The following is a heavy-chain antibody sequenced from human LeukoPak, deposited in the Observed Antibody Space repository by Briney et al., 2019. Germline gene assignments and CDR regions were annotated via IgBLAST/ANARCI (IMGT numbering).Heavy chain of an antibody. J-gene: IGHJ5*02. V-gene: IGHV1-8*03. D-gene: IGHD4-17*01. CDR3: ARGGGDYGDYWFDP. CDR2: MNPNSGNT. CDR1: GYTFTSFD. Sequence: ASVKVSCKAYGYTFTSFDINWVRQATGQGLEWMGWMNPNSGNTGYAQKFQGRVTITRNTSISTAYMELSSLRSEDTAVYYCARGGGDYGDYWFDPWGQGTLVTVSS.